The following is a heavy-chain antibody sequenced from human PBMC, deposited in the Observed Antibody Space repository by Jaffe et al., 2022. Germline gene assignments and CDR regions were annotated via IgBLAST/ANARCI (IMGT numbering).Heavy chain of an antibody. CDR1: GFTFSSYS. CDR3: AREGDNWNDQSYYMDV. CDR2: ISSSSSYI. Sequence: EVQLVESGGGLVKPGGSLRLSCAASGFTFSSYSMNWVRQAPGKGLEWVSSISSSSSYIYYADSVKGRFTISRDNAKNSLYLQMNSLRAEDTAVYYCAREGDNWNDQSYYMDVWGKGTTVTVSS. J-gene: IGHJ6*03. D-gene: IGHD1-20*01. V-gene: IGHV3-21*01.